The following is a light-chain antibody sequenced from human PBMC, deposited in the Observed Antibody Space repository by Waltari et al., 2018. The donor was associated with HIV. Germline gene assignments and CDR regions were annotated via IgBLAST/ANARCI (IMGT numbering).Light chain of an antibody. CDR2: EVN. CDR3: SSYTSSSTLDV. V-gene: IGLV2-14*01. Sequence: QSALTQPASVSGSPGQSITISCTGTRGDVGGSKYVSWYQQYPGKAPKLIIYEVNNRPSGVSDRFSGSKSGNTASLTISGLQAEDEADYYCSSYTSSSTLDVFGTGTEVTVL. CDR1: RGDVGGSKY. J-gene: IGLJ1*01.